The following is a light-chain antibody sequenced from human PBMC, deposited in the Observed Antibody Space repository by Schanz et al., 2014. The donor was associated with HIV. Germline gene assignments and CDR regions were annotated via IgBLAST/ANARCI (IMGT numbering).Light chain of an antibody. J-gene: IGKJ1*01. CDR1: RDLRDDSGNKF. CDR3: MQSLQTPRT. Sequence: DIVMTQSPLSLPVTPGEPASISCSASRDLRDDSGNKFLDWYLLRPGKPPQLLIYLASNRAPGVPARFSGSGSGTYFTLRISTVGAEDVGIYYCMQSLQTPRTFGQGTRVDIK. CDR2: LAS. V-gene: IGKV2-28*01.